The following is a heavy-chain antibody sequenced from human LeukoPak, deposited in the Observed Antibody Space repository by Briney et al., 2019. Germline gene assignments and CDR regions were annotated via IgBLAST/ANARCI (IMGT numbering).Heavy chain of an antibody. J-gene: IGHJ4*02. Sequence: ASVKVSCKASGYTFTSYYMHWVRQAPGQGLEWMGIINPSGGSTSYAQKFQGRVTMTRDTSTSTVYMELSSLRSEDTAVYYCAAYPRSAGHPQWPAEGDWGQGTLVTVSS. CDR2: INPSGGST. D-gene: IGHD6-19*01. CDR3: AAYPRSAGHPQWPAEGD. CDR1: GYTFTSYY. V-gene: IGHV1-46*01.